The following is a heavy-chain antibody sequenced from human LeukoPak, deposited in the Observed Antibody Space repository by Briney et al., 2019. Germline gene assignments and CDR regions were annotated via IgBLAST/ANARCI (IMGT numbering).Heavy chain of an antibody. CDR3: AVAPGDY. CDR1: GYTFIDYY. D-gene: IGHD2-21*01. Sequence: ASVKVSCKASGYTFIDYYMHWVRQAPGQGLEWVGWINPNSGGTNYAQNFQGRVTLTRDTSISTVYMELTTLTSDDTALYYCAVAPGDYWGQGTLVSVSA. V-gene: IGHV1-2*02. CDR2: INPNSGGT. J-gene: IGHJ4*02.